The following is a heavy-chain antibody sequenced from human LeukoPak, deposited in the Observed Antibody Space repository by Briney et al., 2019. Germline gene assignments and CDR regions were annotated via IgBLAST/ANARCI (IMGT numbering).Heavy chain of an antibody. V-gene: IGHV3-30-3*01. CDR2: ISKDGSDK. J-gene: IGHJ4*02. D-gene: IGHD1-7*01. CDR1: GFTFSDYA. CDR3: ARDYWWNYDY. Sequence: GGSLRLSCAASGFTFSDYAMHWVRQAPGKGLEWVAVISKDGSDKYYPGSVRGRFTISRDNSKNTIYLQMDSLRAEDAAIYYCARDYWWNYDYWGQGTLVTVSS.